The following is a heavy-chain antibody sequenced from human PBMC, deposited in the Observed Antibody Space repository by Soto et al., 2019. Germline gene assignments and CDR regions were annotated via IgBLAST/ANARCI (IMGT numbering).Heavy chain of an antibody. CDR2: ISHTGSA. CDR1: GASFAAYY. Sequence: ETLSLTCTVSGASFAAYYWTWVRQPPGKGLEWIGEISHTGSANYNPSLQSRVTISAVTSKSQFSLKLTSVTAADTAVYYCARGYYFDSSGFFYSQFYAMDVWGQGTTVTVSS. CDR3: ARGYYFDSSGFFYSQFYAMDV. J-gene: IGHJ6*02. D-gene: IGHD3-22*01. V-gene: IGHV4-34*01.